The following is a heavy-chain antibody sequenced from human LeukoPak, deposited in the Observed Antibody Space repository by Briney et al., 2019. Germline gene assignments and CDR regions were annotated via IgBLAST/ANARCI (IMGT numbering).Heavy chain of an antibody. CDR3: AREGSSSWYYFDY. CDR2: INPNSGGT. V-gene: IGHV1-2*06. CDR1: GYTFTGYY. D-gene: IGHD6-13*01. J-gene: IGHJ4*02. Sequence: GASVKVSCKTSGYTFTGYYMHWVRQAPGQGLGWMGRINPNSGGTNYAQKFQGRVTMTRDTSISTAYMELSRLRSDDTAVYYCAREGSSSWYYFDYWGQGTLVTVSS.